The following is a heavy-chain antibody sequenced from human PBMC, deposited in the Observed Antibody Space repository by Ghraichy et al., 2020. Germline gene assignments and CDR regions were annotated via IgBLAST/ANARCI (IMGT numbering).Heavy chain of an antibody. CDR2: INAGNGNT. CDR1: GYTFTSYA. D-gene: IGHD1-26*01. CDR3: ARVLRVGATTVGY. J-gene: IGHJ4*02. V-gene: IGHV1-3*01. Sequence: ASVKVSCKASGYTFTSYAMHWVRQAPGQRLEWMGWINAGNGNTKYSQKFQGRVTITRDTSASTAYMELSSLRSEDTAVYYCARVLRVGATTVGYWGQGTLVTVSS.